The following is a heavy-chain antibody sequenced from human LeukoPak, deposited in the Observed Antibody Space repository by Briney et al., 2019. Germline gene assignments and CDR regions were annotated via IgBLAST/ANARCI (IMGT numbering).Heavy chain of an antibody. Sequence: SETLSLTCTVSGGSISSYYWSWIRQPPGKGLEWIGHIYYSGSTNYNPSLKSRVTISVDTSKNQFSLKLSSVTAADTAVYYCARGLAYYDILTGYSPRNFDYWGQGTLVTVSS. CDR1: GGSISSYY. J-gene: IGHJ4*02. D-gene: IGHD3-9*01. CDR2: IYYSGST. V-gene: IGHV4-59*01. CDR3: ARGLAYYDILTGYSPRNFDY.